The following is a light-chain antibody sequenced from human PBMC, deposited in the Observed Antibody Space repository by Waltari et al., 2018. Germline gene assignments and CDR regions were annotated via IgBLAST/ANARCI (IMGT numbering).Light chain of an antibody. CDR3: QQYFNAPQT. CDR2: WAS. V-gene: IGKV4-1*01. Sequence: DIVVTQSPNSLSLSLGERATINCQSSQSVFYSSNNKNFLAWYQQKPGQAPKLLIYWASSRDYGVPDRVSGSGSGTDFTLTINNLQAEDVAVYYCQQYFNAPQTFGQGTKVEIK. CDR1: QSVFYSSNNKNF. J-gene: IGKJ1*01.